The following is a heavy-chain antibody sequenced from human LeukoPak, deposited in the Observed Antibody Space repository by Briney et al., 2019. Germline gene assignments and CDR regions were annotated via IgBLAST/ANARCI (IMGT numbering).Heavy chain of an antibody. D-gene: IGHD1-26*01. V-gene: IGHV4-38-2*02. CDR1: GYSISRGYY. CDR2: IYHSGST. CDR3: ARVQSGSYSDY. J-gene: IGHJ4*02. Sequence: SETLSLTCTVSGYSISRGYYWGWIRQPPGQGLEWIGSIYHSGSTYYNPSLQNRVTISVDTSKNQFSLKLNSVTAADTALYYCARVQSGSYSDYWGQGTLVTVSS.